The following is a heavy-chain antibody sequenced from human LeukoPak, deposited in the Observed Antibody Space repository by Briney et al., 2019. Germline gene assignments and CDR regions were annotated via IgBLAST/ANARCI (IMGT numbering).Heavy chain of an antibody. CDR2: IYYSGST. J-gene: IGHJ4*02. D-gene: IGHD3-3*01. CDR3: ARGRRTYYDFWSGYYYFDY. V-gene: IGHV4-59*01. CDR1: GGSISSYY. Sequence: SETLSRTCTVSGGSISSYYWSWIRQPPGKGLKWIGYIYYSGSTNYNPSLKSRVTISVDTCKNQFSLKLSSATAADTAVYYCARGRRTYYDFWSGYYYFDYWGQGTLVTVSS.